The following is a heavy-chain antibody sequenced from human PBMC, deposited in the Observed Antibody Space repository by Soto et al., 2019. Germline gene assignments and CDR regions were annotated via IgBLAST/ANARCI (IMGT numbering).Heavy chain of an antibody. D-gene: IGHD3-10*01. V-gene: IGHV3-53*01. CDR1: GFSVSSSH. J-gene: IGHJ5*02. CDR2: IYSGGST. Sequence: EVHLVDSGGGLTQPGGSLRLSCAASGFSVSSSHMNWVRQAPGKGLEWVSVIYSGGSTYYAVSVKGRFSISRDNSKNTVYLQMNSLRAEDTAVYYCARLGPYAPVSYSFRYNWFDPWGQGTQVTVAS. CDR3: ARLGPYAPVSYSFRYNWFDP.